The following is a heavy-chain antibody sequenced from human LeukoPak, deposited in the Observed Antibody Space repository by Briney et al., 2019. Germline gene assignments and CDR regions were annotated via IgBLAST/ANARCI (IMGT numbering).Heavy chain of an antibody. CDR1: AYTFTTYD. V-gene: IGHV1-8*01. D-gene: IGHD3-3*01. Sequence: ASVKVSCKASAYTFTTYDINWVRQATGQGLEWMGWMNPNSGNTGYAQKFQGRVTITRNTSMSTAYMELSSLRSEDTAVYYCARGGSLGLWSGYSPYYYYYMDVWGKGTTVTVSS. CDR3: ARGGSLGLWSGYSPYYYYYMDV. J-gene: IGHJ6*03. CDR2: MNPNSGNT.